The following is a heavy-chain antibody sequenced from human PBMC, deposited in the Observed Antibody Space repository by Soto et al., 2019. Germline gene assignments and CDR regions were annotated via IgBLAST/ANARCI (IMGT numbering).Heavy chain of an antibody. Sequence: QVQLVQSGAEVKKPGASVKVSCKASGYTFTSYGLSWVRQAPGQGLEWMGWISAYNRNTNYAQKLQGRVTMTTDTSMSTAYMELRSPRSDDTAVYYCARVIAAAADFDYWGQGTLVTVSS. CDR3: ARVIAAAADFDY. D-gene: IGHD6-13*01. J-gene: IGHJ4*02. V-gene: IGHV1-18*01. CDR1: GYTFTSYG. CDR2: ISAYNRNT.